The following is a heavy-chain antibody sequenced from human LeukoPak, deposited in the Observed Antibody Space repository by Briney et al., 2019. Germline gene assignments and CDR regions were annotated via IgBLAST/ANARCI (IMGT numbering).Heavy chain of an antibody. CDR2: ISSSSSYI. Sequence: GGSLRLSCAASGFTFSSYSMNWVRQAPGKGLEWVSSISSSSSYIYYADSVKGRFTISSDNAKNSLYPKMNSLRAEDTAVYYCARGIAGYCSSTSCPTGWGQGTLVTVSS. CDR1: GFTFSSYS. J-gene: IGHJ4*02. D-gene: IGHD2-2*01. CDR3: ARGIAGYCSSTSCPTG. V-gene: IGHV3-21*01.